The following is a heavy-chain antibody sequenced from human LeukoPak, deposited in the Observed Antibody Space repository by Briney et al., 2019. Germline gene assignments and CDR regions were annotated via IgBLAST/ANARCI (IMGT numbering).Heavy chain of an antibody. J-gene: IGHJ4*02. CDR2: INPNRGGT. Sequence: GASVKVSCKASGYTFTGYQMHWVRQAPGQGLEWMGWINPNRGGTNYAQKFQGGVTMTRDTSISTAYMELSRLRSDDTAVYYCVPSGGHYYFDYWGQGTPVTVSS. V-gene: IGHV1-2*02. CDR3: VPSGGHYYFDY. D-gene: IGHD1-26*01. CDR1: GYTFTGYQ.